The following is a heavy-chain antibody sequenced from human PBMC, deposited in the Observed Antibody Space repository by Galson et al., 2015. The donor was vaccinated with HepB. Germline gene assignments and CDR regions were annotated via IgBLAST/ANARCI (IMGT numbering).Heavy chain of an antibody. CDR2: ISAYNGNT. D-gene: IGHD3-3*01. CDR3: ARNGQEWTIFGVVITTFDY. J-gene: IGHJ4*02. V-gene: IGHV1-18*04. Sequence: SVKVSCKASGYTFTSYGISWVRQAPGQGLEWMGWISAYNGNTNYAQKLQGRVTMTTDTSTSTAYMELRSLRSDDTAVYYCARNGQEWTIFGVVITTFDYWGQGTLVTVSS. CDR1: GYTFTSYG.